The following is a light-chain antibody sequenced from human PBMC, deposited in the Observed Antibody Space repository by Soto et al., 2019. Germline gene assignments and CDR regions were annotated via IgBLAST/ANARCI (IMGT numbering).Light chain of an antibody. CDR1: QSVSGN. CDR2: GAS. CDR3: QQYVSSVT. J-gene: IGKJ1*01. Sequence: EIVMTQSPATLSVSPGERATLSCRASQSVSGNLAWYQQKPGQAPRLLIYGASNRATGIPDRFSGSGSGTDFTLTISRLEPEDFAVYYCQQYVSSVTFGQGTKVEIK. V-gene: IGKV3-20*01.